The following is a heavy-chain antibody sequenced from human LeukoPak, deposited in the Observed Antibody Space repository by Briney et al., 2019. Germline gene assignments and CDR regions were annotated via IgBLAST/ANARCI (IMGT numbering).Heavy chain of an antibody. Sequence: PGGSLRLSCAASGFTLSNNAMSWVRHAPGKGLEWVSGISGSGHSTYYADSVKGRFTISRDNSKNTLNLQMNSLSAEDTAIYFCANQVGATLMGYFDFWGQGNLVTVSS. V-gene: IGHV3-23*01. J-gene: IGHJ4*02. CDR2: ISGSGHST. CDR1: GFTLSNNA. D-gene: IGHD1-26*01. CDR3: ANQVGATLMGYFDF.